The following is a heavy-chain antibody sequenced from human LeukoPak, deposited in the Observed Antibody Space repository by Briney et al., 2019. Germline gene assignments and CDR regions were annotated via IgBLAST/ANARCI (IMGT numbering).Heavy chain of an antibody. V-gene: IGHV3-23*01. Sequence: GGSLRLSCAASGFTFSDYYMSWIRQAPGKGLEWVSAISGSGSSTYYADSVKGRFTISRDNSKNTLYLQMNSLRAEDTAVYYCAKDMVRGVIINYFDYWGQGTLVTVSS. CDR1: GFTFSDYY. D-gene: IGHD3-10*01. J-gene: IGHJ4*02. CDR3: AKDMVRGVIINYFDY. CDR2: ISGSGSST.